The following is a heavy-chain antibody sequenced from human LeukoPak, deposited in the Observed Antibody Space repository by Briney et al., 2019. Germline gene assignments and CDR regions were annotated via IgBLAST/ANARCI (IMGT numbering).Heavy chain of an antibody. CDR2: ISSNGGST. V-gene: IGHV3-64D*09. CDR3: VTSSGGSYFSYFDY. Sequence: PGGSLRLSCSASGFTFSSYGMYWVRQAPEKGLEYVSAISSNGGSTYYPDSVKGRFTISRDNSKNTLYLQMSNLRPEDTALYYCVTSSGGSYFSYFDYWGQGTLVTVSS. D-gene: IGHD1-26*01. CDR1: GFTFSSYG. J-gene: IGHJ4*02.